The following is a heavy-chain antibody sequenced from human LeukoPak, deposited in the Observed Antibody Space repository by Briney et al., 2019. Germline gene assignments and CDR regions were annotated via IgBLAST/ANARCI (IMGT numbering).Heavy chain of an antibody. J-gene: IGHJ6*03. CDR2: MYPSGST. D-gene: IGHD3-10*01. CDR1: GGSISTYY. V-gene: IGHV4-4*07. CDR3: AGSAYYCYMDV. Sequence: LETLSLTCTVSGGSISTYYWSWIRQPAGKGLEWIGRMYPSGSTTYKPSLKSRVTMSVDTSKKQFSLRLSSVTAADTAVYYCAGSAYYCYMDVWGKGTTVTVSS.